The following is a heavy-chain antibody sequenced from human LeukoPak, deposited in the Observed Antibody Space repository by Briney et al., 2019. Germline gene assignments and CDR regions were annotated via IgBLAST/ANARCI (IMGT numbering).Heavy chain of an antibody. Sequence: ASVKVSCKASGGTFSSYAISWVRQAPGQGLEWMGGIIPIFGTANYAQKFQGRVTIIADESTSTAYMELSSLRSEDTAVYYCASLEGGYETRYYYYMDVWGKGTTVTVSS. CDR3: ASLEGGYETRYYYYMDV. J-gene: IGHJ6*03. V-gene: IGHV1-69*13. CDR2: IIPIFGTA. D-gene: IGHD5-12*01. CDR1: GGTFSSYA.